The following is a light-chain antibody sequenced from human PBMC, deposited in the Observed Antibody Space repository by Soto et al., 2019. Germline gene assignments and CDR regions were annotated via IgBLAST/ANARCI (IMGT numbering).Light chain of an antibody. V-gene: IGLV1-44*01. CDR1: NSNIGSNT. Sequence: QSVLTQPPSASGTPGQRVTISCSGSNSNIGSNTVNWYQQLPGTAPKLLIYYDNLRPSGVPDRISDYKSGTSASLAIRGLQCDDEADYHFAEWDDSLNRRVFGPGTKLTVL. CDR2: YDN. CDR3: AEWDDSLNRRV. J-gene: IGLJ1*01.